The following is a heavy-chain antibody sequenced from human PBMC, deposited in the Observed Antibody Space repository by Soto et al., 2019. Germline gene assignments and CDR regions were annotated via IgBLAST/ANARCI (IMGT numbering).Heavy chain of an antibody. CDR3: ARGGGLDY. Sequence: QVQLVESGGGVVQPGRSLRLSCAASGFTFSSYAMHWVRRAPGKGLEWVAVISYDGSNKYYADSVKGRFTISRDNSKNTLYLQMNSLRAEDTAVYYCARGGGLDYWGQGTLVTVSS. CDR2: ISYDGSNK. J-gene: IGHJ4*02. D-gene: IGHD3-10*01. CDR1: GFTFSSYA. V-gene: IGHV3-30-3*01.